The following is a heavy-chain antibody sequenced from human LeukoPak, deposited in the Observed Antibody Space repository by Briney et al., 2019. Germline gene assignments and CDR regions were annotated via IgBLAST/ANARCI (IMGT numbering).Heavy chain of an antibody. CDR1: GFTFSRYW. V-gene: IGHV3-7*01. CDR3: ARQRYFDY. J-gene: IGHJ4*02. D-gene: IGHD1-1*01. Sequence: GSLRLSCAASGFTFSRYWMTWVRQAPGKGLEWVANIKEDGSENSYVESVKGRFTISRDNAKNSLYLQLNSLRAEDTAVYFCARQRYFDYWGQGTLVTVSS. CDR2: IKEDGSEN.